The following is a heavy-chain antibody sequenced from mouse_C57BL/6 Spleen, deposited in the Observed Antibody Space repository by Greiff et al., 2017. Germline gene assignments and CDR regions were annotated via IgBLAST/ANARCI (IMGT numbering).Heavy chain of an antibody. J-gene: IGHJ2*01. V-gene: IGHV5-4*03. CDR2: ISDGGSYT. CDR3: ARGDYYGSRDYFDY. Sequence: EVMLVESGGGLVKPGGSLKLSCAASGFTFSSYAMSWVRQTPEKRLEWVATISDGGSYTYYPDNVKGRFTISRDNAKNNLYLQMSHLKSEDTAMYYCARGDYYGSRDYFDYWGQGTTLTVSS. CDR1: GFTFSSYA. D-gene: IGHD1-1*01.